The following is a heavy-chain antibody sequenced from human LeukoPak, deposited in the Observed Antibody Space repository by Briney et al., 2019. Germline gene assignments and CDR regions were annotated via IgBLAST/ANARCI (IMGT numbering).Heavy chain of an antibody. D-gene: IGHD4-17*01. J-gene: IGHJ2*01. V-gene: IGHV3-23*01. CDR1: GFTFSSYA. CDR3: AKWGGDYDWYFDL. CDR2: ISGSGGST. Sequence: GGSLRLSCAASGFTFSSYAMSWVRQAPGKGLEWVSAISGSGGSTYYADSVKGRLTISRDNSKNTLYLQMNSLRAEDTAVYYCAKWGGDYDWYFDLWGRGTLVTVSS.